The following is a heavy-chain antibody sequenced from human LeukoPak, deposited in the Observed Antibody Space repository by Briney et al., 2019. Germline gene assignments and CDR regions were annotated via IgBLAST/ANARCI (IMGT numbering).Heavy chain of an antibody. J-gene: IGHJ4*02. V-gene: IGHV3-7*01. CDR2: INQDVSRI. D-gene: IGHD2-8*01. CDR1: GFSFSRYW. Sequence: PGRSLRLSCAGSGFSFSRYWMAWVRQAPGKGLEWVASINQDVSRIHYVDSVKGRLTISRDNAKSSLFLQMTSLRVEDTAVYYCARLKDDVTKFDYWGQGTLVTVSS. CDR3: ARLKDDVTKFDY.